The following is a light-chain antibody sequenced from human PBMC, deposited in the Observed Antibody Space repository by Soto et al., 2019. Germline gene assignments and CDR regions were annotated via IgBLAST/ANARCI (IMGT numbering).Light chain of an antibody. CDR1: QSISGW. CDR3: QQYDSYPWT. J-gene: IGKJ1*01. CDR2: QAS. V-gene: IGKV1-5*03. Sequence: DIQMTQSPSTLSASVGDRVTITCRASQSISGWLAWYQQKPGKAPKLLVYQASDLESGVPSRFSGSESGAVFTLTISSLQHDDFATYYCQQYDSYPWTFGQGTKVEIK.